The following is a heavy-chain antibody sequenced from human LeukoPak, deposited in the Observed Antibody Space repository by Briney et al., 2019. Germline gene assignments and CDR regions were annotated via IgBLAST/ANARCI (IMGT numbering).Heavy chain of an antibody. Sequence: SETLSLTCSVSGGSISSSNYYWAWIRQPPGKGLEWIGSIHYTGSTYYSASLKSRVTISVDTSKNQFSLKLSSVTAADTAVYYCARSYGYYYDSSGAYDAFDIWGQGTMVTVSS. D-gene: IGHD3-22*01. CDR1: GGSISSSNYY. CDR2: IHYTGST. V-gene: IGHV4-39*07. J-gene: IGHJ3*02. CDR3: ARSYGYYYDSSGAYDAFDI.